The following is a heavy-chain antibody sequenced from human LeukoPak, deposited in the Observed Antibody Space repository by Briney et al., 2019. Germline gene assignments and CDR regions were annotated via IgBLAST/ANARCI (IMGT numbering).Heavy chain of an antibody. V-gene: IGHV3-30*18. Sequence: PGGSLRLSCAASGFSFSNAWMSWVRQAPGKGLEWVAVISYDGSNKYYADSVKGRFTISRDNSKNTLYLQMNSLRAEDTAVYYCAKDRAGSGSFSDYWGQGTLVTVSS. D-gene: IGHD3-10*01. J-gene: IGHJ4*02. CDR1: GFSFSNAW. CDR3: AKDRAGSGSFSDY. CDR2: ISYDGSNK.